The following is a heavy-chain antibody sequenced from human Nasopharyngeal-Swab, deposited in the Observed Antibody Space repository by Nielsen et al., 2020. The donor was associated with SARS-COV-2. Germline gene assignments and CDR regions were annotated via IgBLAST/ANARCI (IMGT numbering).Heavy chain of an antibody. J-gene: IGHJ3*02. V-gene: IGHV4-59*01. D-gene: IGHD5-24*01. CDR2: IYYSGST. CDR1: GGSFSSYY. CDR3: ATSINYNQDAFDI. Sequence: SETLSLTCAVYGGSFSSYYWSWIRQPPGKGLEWIGYIYYSGSTNYNPSLKSRVSISADTSENQFSLTLSSVTAVDTAVYYCATSINYNQDAFDIWGVGTMVTVSS.